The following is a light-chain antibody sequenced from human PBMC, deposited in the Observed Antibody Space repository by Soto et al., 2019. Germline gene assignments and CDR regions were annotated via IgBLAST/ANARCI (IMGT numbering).Light chain of an antibody. CDR2: EVS. J-gene: IGLJ1*01. CDR1: SSDVGSYNL. CDR3: CSYAGSTTEV. V-gene: IGLV2-23*02. Sequence: QSALTQPASVSGSPGQSITISCTGTSSDVGSYNLVSWYQQHPGKAPKLMIYEVSKRPSGVSNRLSGSKSGNTASLTISGLQAEDEADYYCCSYAGSTTEVFGTGTKLTVL.